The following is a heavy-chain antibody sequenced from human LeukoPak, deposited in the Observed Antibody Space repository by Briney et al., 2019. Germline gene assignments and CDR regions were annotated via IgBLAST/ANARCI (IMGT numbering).Heavy chain of an antibody. V-gene: IGHV3-21*01. J-gene: IGHJ6*03. Sequence: PGGSLRLSCAASGFTFSSYSMNWVRQAPGKGLEWVSSISSSSSYIYYADSVKGRFTISRDNAKNSLYLQMNSLRAEDTAVYHCARMDDPYYYYMDVWGKGTTVTVSS. CDR2: ISSSSSYI. CDR1: GFTFSSYS. D-gene: IGHD1-1*01. CDR3: ARMDDPYYYYMDV.